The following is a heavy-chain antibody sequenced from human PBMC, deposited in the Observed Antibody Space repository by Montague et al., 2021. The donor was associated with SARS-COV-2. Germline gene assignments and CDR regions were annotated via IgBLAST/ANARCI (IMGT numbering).Heavy chain of an antibody. V-gene: IGHV2-5*02. J-gene: IGHJ5*02. CDR3: ARTRVVIGSNWFAT. Sequence: WLALIYWDDDKRYSPSLKSRLTITKDTSKHQVVLTMTNMDPVDTATYYCARTRVVIGSNWFATWGQGTLVTVSS. CDR2: IYWDDDK. D-gene: IGHD3-3*01.